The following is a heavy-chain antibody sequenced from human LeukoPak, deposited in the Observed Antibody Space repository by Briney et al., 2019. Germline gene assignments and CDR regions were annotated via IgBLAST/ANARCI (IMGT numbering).Heavy chain of an antibody. CDR3: AREIAWASIAAAGTVAPDDV. J-gene: IGHJ6*02. CDR1: GFTFSDYY. Sequence: GGSLRLSCAASGFTFSDYYMSWIRQAPGKGLEWVSYISSSGSTIYYADSGKGRFTISRDNAKNSLYLQMNSLRAEDTAVYYCAREIAWASIAAAGTVAPDDVWGQGTTVTVSS. D-gene: IGHD6-13*01. V-gene: IGHV3-11*01. CDR2: ISSSGSTI.